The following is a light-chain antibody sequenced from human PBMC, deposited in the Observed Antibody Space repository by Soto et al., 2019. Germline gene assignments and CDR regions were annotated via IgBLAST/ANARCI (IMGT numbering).Light chain of an antibody. J-gene: IGKJ3*01. V-gene: IGKV3-20*01. CDR3: QQYGTSPPT. CDR1: QSVSRNS. Sequence: DIVLTQSPGTLSLSPGERATLSCRASQSVSRNSLAWYQQQPGQAPRLLIYGASSRATDIPDRFSGSGSGTDFTLIVSRLEPEDFAVYFCQQYGTSPPTFGPGTKVDIK. CDR2: GAS.